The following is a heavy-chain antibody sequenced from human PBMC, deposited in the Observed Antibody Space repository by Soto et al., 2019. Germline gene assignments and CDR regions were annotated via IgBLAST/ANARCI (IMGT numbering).Heavy chain of an antibody. Sequence: PGGSLRLSCAASGFPFSNTWMNWVRQAPGQGLEWLGRVKSRSDGETTDYAAPVRGRFTISRDDSKTTLYLQMNSLKTEDTAVYYCTTRVLTTNDYWGQGTLVTVSS. V-gene: IGHV3-15*05. D-gene: IGHD2-21*02. J-gene: IGHJ4*02. CDR2: VKSRSDGETT. CDR3: TTRVLTTNDY. CDR1: GFPFSNTW.